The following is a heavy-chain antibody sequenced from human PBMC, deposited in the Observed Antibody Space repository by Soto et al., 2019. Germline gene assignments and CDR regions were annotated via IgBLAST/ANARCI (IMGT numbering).Heavy chain of an antibody. CDR1: GASISSYY. V-gene: IGHV4-59*01. J-gene: IGHJ4*02. D-gene: IGHD4-4*01. CDR2: ISYSGST. Sequence: SETLSLSCTVSGASISSYYWTWIRQPPGKGLEWIGYISYSGSTNYNPSLKSRVTISVDTSKNQFSLKLTSVTAADTAVYFCARVTPRNSNIYFYDYWGQGTLVTVSS. CDR3: ARVTPRNSNIYFYDY.